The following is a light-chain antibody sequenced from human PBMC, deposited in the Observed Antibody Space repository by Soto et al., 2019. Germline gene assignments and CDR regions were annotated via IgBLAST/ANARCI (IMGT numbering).Light chain of an antibody. J-gene: IGKJ4*01. CDR1: QSISAW. Sequence: DIQMTQSPSTLSASVGDRVIITCRASQSISAWLAWYQKKPGKAPKLLINKASNLQSGVPSRLSGSGSGTEFTLPVSGVQPDGFATYWCHQYDSNPLTFGGGTKVEI. V-gene: IGKV1-5*03. CDR2: KAS. CDR3: HQYDSNPLT.